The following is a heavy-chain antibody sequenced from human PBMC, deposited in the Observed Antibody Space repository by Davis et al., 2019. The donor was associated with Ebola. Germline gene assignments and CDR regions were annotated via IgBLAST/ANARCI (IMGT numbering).Heavy chain of an antibody. J-gene: IGHJ5*02. V-gene: IGHV4-34*01. Sequence: MPSETLSLTCAVYGGSFSGYYWSWIRQPPGKGLEWIGEINHSGSTNYNPSLKSRVTISVDTSKNQFSLKLSSVTAADTAVYYCAGVRVSRFDPWGQGTLVTVSS. CDR1: GGSFSGYY. CDR3: AGVRVSRFDP. CDR2: INHSGST.